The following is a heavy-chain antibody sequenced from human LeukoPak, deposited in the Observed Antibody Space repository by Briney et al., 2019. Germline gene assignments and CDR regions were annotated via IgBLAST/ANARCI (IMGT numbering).Heavy chain of an antibody. Sequence: PGGSLRLSCAASGFTFSSYSMNWVRRAPGKGLEWVSSISSSSSYIYYADSVKGRFTISRDNAKNSLYLQMNSLRAEDTAVYYCARAIAHGPVPLGDYWGQGTLVTVSS. CDR1: GFTFSSYS. J-gene: IGHJ4*02. CDR3: ARAIAHGPVPLGDY. CDR2: ISSSSSYI. V-gene: IGHV3-21*01. D-gene: IGHD6-19*01.